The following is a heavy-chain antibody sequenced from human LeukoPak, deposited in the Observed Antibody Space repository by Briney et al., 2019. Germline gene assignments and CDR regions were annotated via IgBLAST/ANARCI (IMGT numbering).Heavy chain of an antibody. V-gene: IGHV4-34*01. J-gene: IGHJ6*02. D-gene: IGHD2-21*01. CDR1: GGSFSGYY. CDR3: ARVRLAYYYYYGMDV. Sequence: MASETLSLTCAVYGGSFSGYYWSWIRQPPGKGLEWIGEINHSGSTNYNPSLKSRVTISVDTSKNQFSLKLSSVTAADTAVYYCARVRLAYYYYYGMDVWGQGTTVTVSS. CDR2: INHSGST.